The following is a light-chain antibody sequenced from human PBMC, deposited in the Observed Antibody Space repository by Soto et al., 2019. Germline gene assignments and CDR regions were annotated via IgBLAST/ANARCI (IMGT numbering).Light chain of an antibody. J-gene: IGKJ2*01. V-gene: IGKV3-20*01. CDR2: GAS. Sequence: EIVLTQSPGTLSLSPGERATLSCRASQSVSNRYLAWYQQKPGQSPRLLINGASIRATGIPDRFSGSGSGTDFTLTISRLEPEDFAVYYCHQHDNSPYTFGRGPTLEIK. CDR3: HQHDNSPYT. CDR1: QSVSNRY.